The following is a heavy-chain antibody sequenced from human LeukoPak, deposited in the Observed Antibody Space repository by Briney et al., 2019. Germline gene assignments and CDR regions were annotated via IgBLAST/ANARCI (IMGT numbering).Heavy chain of an antibody. J-gene: IGHJ6*02. CDR2: IYYSGST. CDR1: GGSISSGGYY. D-gene: IGHD3-3*01. Sequence: PSQTLSLTCTVSGGSISSGGYYWSWIRQHPGKGLEWIGYIYYSGSTYYNPSLKSRVTISVDTSKNQLSLKLSSVTAADTAVYYCARGGPRITIFGVVIPEYYYYYGMDVWGQGTTVTVSS. CDR3: ARGGPRITIFGVVIPEYYYYYGMDV. V-gene: IGHV4-31*03.